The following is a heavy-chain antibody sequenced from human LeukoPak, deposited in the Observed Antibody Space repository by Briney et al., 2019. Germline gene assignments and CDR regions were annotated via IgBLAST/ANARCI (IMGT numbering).Heavy chain of an antibody. Sequence: SVKVSCKASGGTFSSYSISWVRQAPGQGPEWSGRITPNLAITDYAQKFRGRVTLTADKSTSTVYMELGSLTSEDTAAYYCARDSALRCSSTSCYFDYWGQGTLVTVSS. D-gene: IGHD2-2*01. J-gene: IGHJ4*02. CDR2: ITPNLAIT. CDR1: GGTFSSYS. CDR3: ARDSALRCSSTSCYFDY. V-gene: IGHV1-69*04.